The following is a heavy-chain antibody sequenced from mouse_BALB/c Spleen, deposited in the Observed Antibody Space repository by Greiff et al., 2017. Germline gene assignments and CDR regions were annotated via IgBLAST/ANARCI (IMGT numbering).Heavy chain of an antibody. J-gene: IGHJ2*01. CDR2: IWAGGST. Sequence: VMLVESGPGLVAPSQSLSITCTVSGFSLTSYGVHWVRQPPGKGLEWLGVIWAGGSTNYNSALMSRLSISKDNSKSQVFLKMNSLQTDDTAMYYCARDRGLLRYFDYWGQGTTLTVSS. CDR1: GFSLTSYG. CDR3: ARDRGLLRYFDY. D-gene: IGHD2-3*01. V-gene: IGHV2-9*02.